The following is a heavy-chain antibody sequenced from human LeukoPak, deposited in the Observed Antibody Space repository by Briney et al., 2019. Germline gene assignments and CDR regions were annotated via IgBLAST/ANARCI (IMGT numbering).Heavy chain of an antibody. CDR3: AREGSLYCSGNDCYWAFDR. CDR1: GFTFSDHW. Sequence: GGSLRLSCAASGFTFSDHWMSWVRQAPGKGLEWVANIKQDESKRYYVDSVKGRFTISRDNAKNSLYLKINSLRAEDTAVYYCAREGSLYCSGNDCYWAFDRWGQGTLVTVSS. V-gene: IGHV3-7*01. CDR2: IKQDESKR. D-gene: IGHD2-15*01. J-gene: IGHJ5*02.